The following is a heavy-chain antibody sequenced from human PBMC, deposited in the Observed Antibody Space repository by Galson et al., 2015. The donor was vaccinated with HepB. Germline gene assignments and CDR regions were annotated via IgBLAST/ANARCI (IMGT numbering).Heavy chain of an antibody. V-gene: IGHV3-7*03. CDR3: ARDLHLEGVVVPATLDY. Sequence: SLRLSCAASGFTFSSYWMSRVRQAPGKGLEWVANIKQDGSEKYYVDSVKGRFTISRDNAKNSLYLQMNSLRAEDTAVYYCARDLHLEGVVVPATLDYWGQGTLVTVSS. CDR2: IKQDGSEK. CDR1: GFTFSSYW. J-gene: IGHJ4*02. D-gene: IGHD2-2*01.